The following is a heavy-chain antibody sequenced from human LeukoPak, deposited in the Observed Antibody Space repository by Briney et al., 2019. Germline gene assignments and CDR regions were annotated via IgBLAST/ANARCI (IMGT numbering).Heavy chain of an antibody. J-gene: IGHJ4*02. CDR1: GFTFSRHA. Sequence: GRSLRLSCAASGFTFSRHAMHWVRQAPGKGLEWLAVIWYDGSNKYYADSVKGRSTISRDNSNNTLYLQLNSLRADDTAVYYCAKVTDSSGYFPSDYWGQGTLVTVSS. CDR3: AKVTDSSGYFPSDY. D-gene: IGHD3-22*01. CDR2: IWYDGSNK. V-gene: IGHV3-33*06.